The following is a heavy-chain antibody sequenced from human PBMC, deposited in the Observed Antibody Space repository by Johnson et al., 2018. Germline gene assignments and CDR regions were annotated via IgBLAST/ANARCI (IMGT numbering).Heavy chain of an antibody. V-gene: IGHV3-7*04. D-gene: IGHD3-10*01. CDR2: INQGGSEK. CDR3: ARAQGFGGPKFQGFDP. Sequence: EVQLVETGGGLVQPGGSLRLSCAASGFTFSTDWMTWVRQAPGKGLEWVANINQGGSEKYYVASVKGRFTISRDNTKTSLFLQLNSLRAEDTAVYYCARAQGFGGPKFQGFDPWGQGTLVTVSS. J-gene: IGHJ5*02. CDR1: GFTFSTDW.